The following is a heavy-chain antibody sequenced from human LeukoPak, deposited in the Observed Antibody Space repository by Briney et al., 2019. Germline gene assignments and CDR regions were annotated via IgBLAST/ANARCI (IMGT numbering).Heavy chain of an antibody. Sequence: ASVKVSCKASGYTFTDYYMHWVRQAPGQGLEWMGWINPNSGGTKYAQKFQGRVTMTRDTSISTAYMELSRLRSDDTAVYYCARAEIVGATTFNYWGQGTLVTVSS. J-gene: IGHJ4*02. V-gene: IGHV1-2*02. CDR3: ARAEIVGATTFNY. CDR2: INPNSGGT. CDR1: GYTFTDYY. D-gene: IGHD1-26*01.